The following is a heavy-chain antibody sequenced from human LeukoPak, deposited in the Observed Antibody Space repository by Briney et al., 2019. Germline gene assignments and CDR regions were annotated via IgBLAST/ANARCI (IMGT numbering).Heavy chain of an antibody. CDR1: GFIFSSYW. V-gene: IGHV3-7*01. CDR2: INQDGSEK. CDR3: ARYRPYYFDY. Sequence: GGSLRLSCAASGFIFSSYWMSWVRQAPGKGLEWVANINQDGSEKYYVDSVKGRFTISRDNSKNTLYLQMNSLRAEDTAVYYCARYRPYYFDYWGQGTLVTVSS. D-gene: IGHD4-11*01. J-gene: IGHJ4*02.